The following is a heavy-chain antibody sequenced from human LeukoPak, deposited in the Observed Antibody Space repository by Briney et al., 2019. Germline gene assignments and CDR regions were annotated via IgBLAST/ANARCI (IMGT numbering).Heavy chain of an antibody. CDR1: GGSISSSSYY. CDR2: IYYSGST. Sequence: SETLSLTCTVSGGSISSSSYYWGWIRQPPGKGLEWIGSIYYSGSTYYNPSLKSRVTISVDTSKNQSSLKLSSVTAADTAVYYCARSGYSYGSNWFDPWGQGTLVTVSS. CDR3: ARSGYSYGSNWFDP. V-gene: IGHV4-39*07. D-gene: IGHD5-18*01. J-gene: IGHJ5*02.